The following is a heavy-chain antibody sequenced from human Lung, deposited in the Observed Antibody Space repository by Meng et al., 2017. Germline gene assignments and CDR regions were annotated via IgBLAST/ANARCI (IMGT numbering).Heavy chain of an antibody. CDR3: ARGQKGYFDL. V-gene: IGHV4-30-4*01. Sequence: VHLKGSGPGLVKPSQTLSLPCTVSGGSISISNYYWSWIRQPPGKGLEWSGHIYNSGSTYYNPSLKSRITISVDTSKTQFSLKLSSVTAADTAVYYCARGQKGYFDLWGRGTLVTVSS. CDR1: GGSISISNYY. CDR2: IYNSGST. J-gene: IGHJ2*01.